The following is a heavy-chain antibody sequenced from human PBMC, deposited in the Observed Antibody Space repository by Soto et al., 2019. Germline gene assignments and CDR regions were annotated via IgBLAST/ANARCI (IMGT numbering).Heavy chain of an antibody. V-gene: IGHV3-7*01. CDR1: GFTFSSYW. Sequence: GGSLRLSCVASGFTFSSYWMSWVRQAPGRGLEWVANIKEDGSEKYYVDSVKGRFTISRDNAKNPLYLQMNSLRAEDTAVYYCSLGALRSLAWALDYWGQGTLVTVSS. CDR2: IKEDGSEK. J-gene: IGHJ4*02. D-gene: IGHD3-16*01. CDR3: SLGALRSLAWALDY.